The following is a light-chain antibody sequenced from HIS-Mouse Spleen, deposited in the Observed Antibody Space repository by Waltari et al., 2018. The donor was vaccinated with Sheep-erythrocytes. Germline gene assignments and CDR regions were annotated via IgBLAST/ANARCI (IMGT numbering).Light chain of an antibody. V-gene: IGLV2-11*01. CDR1: SRDVGGYNY. CDR2: DVR. J-gene: IGLJ1*01. Sequence: QSALTQPPPVSGSPGQSVPIPCTGTSRDVGGYNYVSCYQQHPGKAPKLMIYDVRKRPAGVPDRFSGSKSGNTASLTISGLQAEDEADYYCCSYAGSYNHVFATGTKVTVL. CDR3: CSYAGSYNHV.